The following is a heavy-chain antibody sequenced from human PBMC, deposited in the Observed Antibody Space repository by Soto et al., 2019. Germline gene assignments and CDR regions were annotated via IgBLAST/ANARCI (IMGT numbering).Heavy chain of an antibody. Sequence: QVQLQQWGPGLVRPSETLSLTCAVDGGSLTGYYWSWIRQSPGKGLEWIGEMNHSGSTSYNPSLKSRGSISMETSKNQLSLKLSSVTAADTAAYVCARGVATHRRPRGMDVWGQGTTGVVSS. CDR1: GGSLTGYY. CDR2: MNHSGST. CDR3: ARGVATHRRPRGMDV. J-gene: IGHJ6*02. D-gene: IGHD1-1*01. V-gene: IGHV4-34*01.